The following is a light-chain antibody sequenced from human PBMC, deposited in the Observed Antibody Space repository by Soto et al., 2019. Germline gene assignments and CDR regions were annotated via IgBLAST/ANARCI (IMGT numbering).Light chain of an antibody. J-gene: IGKJ1*01. V-gene: IGKV3-15*01. CDR2: GVS. CDR3: QHYNNWPPWT. Sequence: EIVMTQSPATLSVSPGERATLSCRASQSVSSNLAWYQQKPGQAPRLLIYGVSTRATGIPGRFSGSGSGTEFTLTISSLQSEDFAVYYCQHYNNWPPWTFGQGTKVDIK. CDR1: QSVSSN.